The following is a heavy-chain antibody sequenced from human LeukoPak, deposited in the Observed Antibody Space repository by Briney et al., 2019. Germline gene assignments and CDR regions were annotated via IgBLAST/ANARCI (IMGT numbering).Heavy chain of an antibody. Sequence: PSETLSLTCTVSGGSIISYYWSWIRQPPGKGLEWIGYIYYSGSTNYNPSLKSRVTISVDTSKNHFSLKLSSVTAADTAVYYCARRMDYYYYMDVWGKGTTVTVSS. CDR2: IYYSGST. J-gene: IGHJ6*03. CDR3: ARRMDYYYYMDV. CDR1: GGSIISYY. V-gene: IGHV4-59*08.